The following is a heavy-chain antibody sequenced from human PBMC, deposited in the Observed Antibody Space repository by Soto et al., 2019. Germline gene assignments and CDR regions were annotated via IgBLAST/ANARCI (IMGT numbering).Heavy chain of an antibody. CDR3: ASTLRGWNYAPHFQH. D-gene: IGHD1-7*01. CDR2: TYYSGST. V-gene: IGHV4-30-4*08. CDR1: GGSIRSGGSY. J-gene: IGHJ1*01. Sequence: LSLTCTVSGGSIRSGGSYWTWIRQHPGKGLEWIGFTYYSGSTYYNPSLKSRVTISVDTSKNQFSLELSSVTAADTAVYYCASTLRGWNYAPHFQHWGQGTLVTVSS.